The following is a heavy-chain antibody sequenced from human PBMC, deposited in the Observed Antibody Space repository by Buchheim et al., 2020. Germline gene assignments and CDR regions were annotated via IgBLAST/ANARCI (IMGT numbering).Heavy chain of an antibody. CDR3: ARERSYSSSWYYYYYGMDV. J-gene: IGHJ6*02. V-gene: IGHV4-34*01. CDR1: GGSFSGYY. Sequence: QVQLQQWGAGLLKPSETLSLTCAVYGGSFSGYYWSWIRQPPGKGLEWIGEINHSGSTNYNPSLKSRVTISVDTSKNQFSLKLGSVTAADTAVYYCARERSYSSSWYYYYYGMDVWGQGTT. D-gene: IGHD6-13*01. CDR2: INHSGST.